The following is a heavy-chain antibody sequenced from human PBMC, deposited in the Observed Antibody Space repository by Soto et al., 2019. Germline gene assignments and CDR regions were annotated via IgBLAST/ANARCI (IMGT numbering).Heavy chain of an antibody. V-gene: IGHV3-74*01. Sequence: GGSLRLSCAASGFNFNIYWMHWVRQAPGKGLEWVSRIKNDGIITSYADYVKGRFTISRDNAANTLYLQMNSLRAEDTAIYYCARDRFWSGLGYYGMDVWGQGTTVTVSS. CDR1: GFNFNIYW. J-gene: IGHJ6*02. D-gene: IGHD3-3*01. CDR3: ARDRFWSGLGYYGMDV. CDR2: IKNDGIIT.